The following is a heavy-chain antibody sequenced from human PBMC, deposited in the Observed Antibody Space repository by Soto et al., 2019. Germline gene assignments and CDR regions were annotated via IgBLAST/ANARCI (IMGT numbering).Heavy chain of an antibody. J-gene: IGHJ6*02. CDR2: IYYSGYT. CDR1: GDSNISDYNY. Sequence: ILSLTCSGSGDSNISDYNYCKWTRSPPGKCLEWNGNIYYSGYTYDDPSLKSRLIISIDKSKNQFSLKVGSVTAADTAVYYCASSSLYGMDVWGQGNTVT. V-gene: IGHV4-30-4*01. CDR3: ASSSLYGMDV.